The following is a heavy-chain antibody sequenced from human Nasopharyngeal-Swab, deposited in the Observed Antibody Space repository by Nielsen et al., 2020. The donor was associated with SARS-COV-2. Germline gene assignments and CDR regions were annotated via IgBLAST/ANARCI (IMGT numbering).Heavy chain of an antibody. CDR3: ARDYCGGDCFPDS. CDR2: INPYSGGT. V-gene: IGHV1-2*06. Sequence: ASVKVSCKASGYTFTGYYIHWVRQAPGQGLEWMGRINPYSGGTSYAQKFQGRVSMTRDTSLSTAYMELSRLRSDDTAVYYCARDYCGGDCFPDSWGQGTLVPVSS. D-gene: IGHD2-21*02. J-gene: IGHJ4*02. CDR1: GYTFTGYY.